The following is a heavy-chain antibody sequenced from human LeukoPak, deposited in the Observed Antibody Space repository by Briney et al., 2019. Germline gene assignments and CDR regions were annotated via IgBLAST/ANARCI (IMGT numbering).Heavy chain of an antibody. J-gene: IGHJ4*02. CDR2: IKQDGSEK. CDR3: ARAIGKSEGY. CDR1: GFNYNTYW. Sequence: GGSLRLSCVASGFNYNTYWMSWVRQAPGKGLEWVANIKQDGSEKNYVDSVKGRFTISRDNAKNSLYLQMNSLRAEDTAVYYCARAIGKSEGYWGQGTLVTVSS. D-gene: IGHD4-23*01. V-gene: IGHV3-7*01.